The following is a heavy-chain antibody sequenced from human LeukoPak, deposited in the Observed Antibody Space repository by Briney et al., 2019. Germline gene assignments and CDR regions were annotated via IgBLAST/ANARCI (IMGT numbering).Heavy chain of an antibody. J-gene: IGHJ4*02. V-gene: IGHV3-48*03. CDR1: GFIFSSYQ. CDR2: ISSGGGTI. D-gene: IGHD6-19*01. CDR3: ARDGGSAWFFRY. Sequence: PGGSLRLSCAASGFIFSSYQMNWVRQAPGKGLEWIAYISSGGGTIYYADSVKGRFTISRDNGKNSLHLQMNSLRAEDTALYYCARDGGSAWFFRYWGQGTLVKVSS.